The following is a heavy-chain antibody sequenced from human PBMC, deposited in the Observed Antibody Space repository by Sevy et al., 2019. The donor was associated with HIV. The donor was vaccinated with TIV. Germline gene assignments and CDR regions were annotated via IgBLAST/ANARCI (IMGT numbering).Heavy chain of an antibody. CDR3: ARLPVAAAGLYYFDY. V-gene: IGHV5-51*01. Sequence: GESLKISCKGSGYSFANNWNGWVRQMPGKGLEWMGIVYPGDSDTTYRTSFQGQVTISVDKSISTAYLQWNSLKASDTAMYYCARLPVAAAGLYYFDYWGQGTLVTVSS. CDR2: VYPGDSDT. D-gene: IGHD6-13*01. CDR1: GYSFANNW. J-gene: IGHJ4*02.